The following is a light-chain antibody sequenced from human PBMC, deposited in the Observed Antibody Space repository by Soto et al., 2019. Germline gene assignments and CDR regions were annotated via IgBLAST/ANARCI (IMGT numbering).Light chain of an antibody. V-gene: IGLV1-40*01. Sequence: QSVLTQPPSVSGVPGQRVTISCTGNNSNPGAGYDVHWYQQLPGAAPKLVVFGNRNRPSGVPERFSGSKSGTSASLAITGLQAEDEADYYCQAYDYSLTAFVFGGGTKLTVL. CDR3: QAYDYSLTAFV. J-gene: IGLJ3*02. CDR2: GNR. CDR1: NSNPGAGYD.